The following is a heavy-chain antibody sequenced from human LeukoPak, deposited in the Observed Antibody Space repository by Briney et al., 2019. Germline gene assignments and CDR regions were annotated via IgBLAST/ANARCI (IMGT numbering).Heavy chain of an antibody. V-gene: IGHV1-46*01. J-gene: IGHJ6*02. CDR3: ARVHTYSNYESRRYGMDV. CDR1: GYTFTSYY. CDR2: INPSGGST. D-gene: IGHD4-11*01. Sequence: ASVTVSCKASGYTFTSYYMHWVRQAPGQGLEWMGIINPSGGSTSYAQKFQGRVTMTRDTSTSTVYMELSSLRSEDTAVYYCARVHTYSNYESRRYGMDVWGQGTTVTVSS.